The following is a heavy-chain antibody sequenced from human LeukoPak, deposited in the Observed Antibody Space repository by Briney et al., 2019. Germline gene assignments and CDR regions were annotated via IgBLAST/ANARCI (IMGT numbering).Heavy chain of an antibody. Sequence: SVKVSCKASGYTFASYDINWVRQATGQGLEWMGWMNPNSGNTGYAQKFQGRVTMTRNTSISTAYMELSSLRSEDTAVYYCARAVWIAVGAFDIWGQGTMVTVSS. D-gene: IGHD6-19*01. CDR1: GYTFASYD. CDR3: ARAVWIAVGAFDI. CDR2: MNPNSGNT. J-gene: IGHJ3*02. V-gene: IGHV1-8*01.